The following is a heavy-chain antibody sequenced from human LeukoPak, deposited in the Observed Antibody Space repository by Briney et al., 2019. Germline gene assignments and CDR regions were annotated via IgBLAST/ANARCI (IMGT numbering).Heavy chain of an antibody. J-gene: IGHJ4*02. D-gene: IGHD6-19*01. CDR2: IYSGGST. CDR1: GFTVSSNY. Sequence: PGGSLRLSCAASGFTVSSNYMSWVRQAPGKGLEWVSVIYSGGSTYYADSVKGRFTISRDNSKNTLYLKMNSLRAEDTAVYYCARDRGSSGWYYFDYWGQGTLVTVSS. CDR3: ARDRGSSGWYYFDY. V-gene: IGHV3-66*01.